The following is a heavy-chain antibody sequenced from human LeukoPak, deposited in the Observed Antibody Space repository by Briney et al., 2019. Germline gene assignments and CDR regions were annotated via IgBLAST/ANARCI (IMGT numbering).Heavy chain of an antibody. J-gene: IGHJ4*02. CDR2: ISSSGSTI. V-gene: IGHV3-48*03. CDR3: ARGPAYYYGSGSCDY. D-gene: IGHD3-10*01. CDR1: GLTFSSYE. Sequence: GSLRLSCAASGLTFSSYEMNWVRQAPGKGLEWVSYISSSGSTIYYADSVKGRFTISRDNAKNSLYLQMNSLRAEDTAVYYCARGPAYYYGSGSCDYWGQGTLVTVSS.